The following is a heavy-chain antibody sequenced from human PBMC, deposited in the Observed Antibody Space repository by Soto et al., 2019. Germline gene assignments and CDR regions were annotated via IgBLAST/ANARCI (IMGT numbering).Heavy chain of an antibody. D-gene: IGHD2-21*02. CDR3: TRDGRGLGRLSLFEY. Sequence: GGSLRLSCAASGFNVNSDYMNWVRQTPGKGLEWVASIYSGETTYYADSVRGRFTISSDKSKNTLHFQLSSLRIEDTAVYYCTRDGRGLGRLSLFEYWGQGVLVTVSS. CDR1: GFNVNSDY. J-gene: IGHJ4*02. V-gene: IGHV3-53*01. CDR2: IYSGETT.